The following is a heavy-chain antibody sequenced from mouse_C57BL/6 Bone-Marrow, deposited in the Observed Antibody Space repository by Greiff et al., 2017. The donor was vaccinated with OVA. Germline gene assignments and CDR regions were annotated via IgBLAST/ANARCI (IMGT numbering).Heavy chain of an antibody. J-gene: IGHJ2*01. CDR3: TRWSNGPWYFDY. CDR2: IYPGNSDT. CDR1: GYTFTSYW. V-gene: IGHV1-5*01. D-gene: IGHD2-5*01. Sequence: EVQLQQSGTVLARPGASVKMSCKTSGYTFTSYWMHWVKQRPGQGLEWIGAIYPGNSDTSYNQKLKGKAKLTAVTSASTPYMELSSLTNEDSAVYYCTRWSNGPWYFDYWGQGTTLTVSS.